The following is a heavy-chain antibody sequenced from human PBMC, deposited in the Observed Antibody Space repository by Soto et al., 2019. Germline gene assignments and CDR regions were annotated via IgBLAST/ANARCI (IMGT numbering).Heavy chain of an antibody. CDR3: ARDLGYYDSSGYFDY. D-gene: IGHD3-22*01. CDR2: VSSSDSTV. J-gene: IGHJ4*02. V-gene: IGHV3-11*01. CDR1: GFTFSEHY. Sequence: PDGSLRLSCAGSGFTFSEHYMSWIRQAPGKGLEWISYVSSSDSTVYYADSVKGRFTISRDNAKNSLYLQMNSLRVEDTAVYYCARDLGYYDSSGYFDYWGQGTLVTVSS.